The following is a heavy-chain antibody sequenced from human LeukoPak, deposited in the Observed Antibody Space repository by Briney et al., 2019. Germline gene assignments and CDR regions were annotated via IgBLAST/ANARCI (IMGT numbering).Heavy chain of an antibody. CDR2: IKQGGSEK. CDR3: ASFYGSGSYYPYFDY. V-gene: IGHV3-7*03. D-gene: IGHD3-10*01. CDR1: GFTFSSYW. Sequence: GGSLRLSCAASGFTFSSYWMSWVRQAPGKGLEWVANIKQGGSEKYYVDSVKGRFTISRDNAKNSLYLQMNSLRAEDTAVYYCASFYGSGSYYPYFDYWGQGTLVTVSS. J-gene: IGHJ4*02.